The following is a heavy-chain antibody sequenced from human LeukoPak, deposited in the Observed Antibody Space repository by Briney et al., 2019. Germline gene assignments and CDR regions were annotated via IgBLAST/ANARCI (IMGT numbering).Heavy chain of an antibody. D-gene: IGHD5-12*01. V-gene: IGHV3-23*01. Sequence: GGSLRLSCAASGFTFSNYAMSWARQAPGKGLEWVSGISVSGGSRYYADSVKGRFTISRDNSKNTLYLQMNSLRAEDTAVYYCAREVATMLDYWGQGTLVTVSS. J-gene: IGHJ4*02. CDR3: AREVATMLDY. CDR2: ISVSGGSR. CDR1: GFTFSNYA.